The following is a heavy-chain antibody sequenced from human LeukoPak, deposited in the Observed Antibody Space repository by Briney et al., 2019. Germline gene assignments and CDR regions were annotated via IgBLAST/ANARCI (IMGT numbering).Heavy chain of an antibody. J-gene: IGHJ3*02. Sequence: SETLSLTCTVSGGSISSYYWSWIRQPPGKGLEWIGYIYYSGSTNYNPSLKSRVTISVDTSKNQFSLKLNSVTAADTAVYYCARKSVAVRDAFDIWGQGTMVTVSS. CDR2: IYYSGST. CDR1: GGSISSYY. D-gene: IGHD6-19*01. V-gene: IGHV4-59*01. CDR3: ARKSVAVRDAFDI.